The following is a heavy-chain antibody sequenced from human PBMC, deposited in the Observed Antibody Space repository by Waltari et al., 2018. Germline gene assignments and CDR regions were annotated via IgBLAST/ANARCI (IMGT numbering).Heavy chain of an antibody. D-gene: IGHD2-15*01. J-gene: IGHJ6*02. CDR2: SYYSGSP. Sequence: QLQLPESGPGLVKPSETLSLTCIVSGGSIFSTIYYWGLLRQPPGKGLEWIGSSYYSGSPNYNPSLKSRVTISVDTSKNRFSLKVSSVTAADTALYYCATHSANHDYHYYAMDVWGLGTTVTVSS. V-gene: IGHV4-39*01. CDR3: ATHSANHDYHYYAMDV. CDR1: GGSIFSTIYY.